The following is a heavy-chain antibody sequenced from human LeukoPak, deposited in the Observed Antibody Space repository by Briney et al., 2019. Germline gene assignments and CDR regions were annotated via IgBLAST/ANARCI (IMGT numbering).Heavy chain of an antibody. D-gene: IGHD6-19*01. CDR1: GFTFSNYG. J-gene: IGHJ4*02. CDR2: ISTDGSQK. V-gene: IGHV3-30*18. CDR3: AKIVVAGTHYFNY. Sequence: PGGSLRLSCAASGFTFSNYGMHWVRQAPGKGLEWVAVISTDGSQKFYADSVKGRFTVSRDSSKNTLYLEMSSLRAEDTAVYYCAKIVVAGTHYFNYWGQGTLDTVSP.